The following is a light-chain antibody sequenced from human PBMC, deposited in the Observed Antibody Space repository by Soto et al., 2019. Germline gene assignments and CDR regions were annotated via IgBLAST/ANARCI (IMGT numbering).Light chain of an antibody. CDR3: QQYGSSLIT. Sequence: EIVLTQSPGTLSFSPGERASLSCRASQSVASSRLAWYQQKPGQAPRLVISDASTRATGIPDRFSGSGSGTDFTLTISRLEPEDFAVYYCQQYGSSLITFGQGTRLEIK. CDR2: DAS. CDR1: QSVASSR. J-gene: IGKJ5*01. V-gene: IGKV3-20*01.